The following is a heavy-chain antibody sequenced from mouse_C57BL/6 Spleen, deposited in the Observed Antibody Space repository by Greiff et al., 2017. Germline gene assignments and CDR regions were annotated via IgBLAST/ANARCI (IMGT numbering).Heavy chain of an antibody. J-gene: IGHJ4*01. CDR1: GFTFSDYG. D-gene: IGHD4-1*01. Sequence: EVKLMESGGGLVKPGGSLKLSCAASGFTFSDYGMHWVRQAPEKGLEWVAYISSGSSTIYYADTVKGRFTISRDNAKNTLFLQMTSLRSEDTAMYYCARPLSGVYAMDYWGQGTSVTVSS. CDR3: ARPLSGVYAMDY. V-gene: IGHV5-17*01. CDR2: ISSGSSTI.